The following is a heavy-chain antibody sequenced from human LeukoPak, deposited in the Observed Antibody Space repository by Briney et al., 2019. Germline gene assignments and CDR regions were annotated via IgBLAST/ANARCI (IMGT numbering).Heavy chain of an antibody. V-gene: IGHV1-2*02. CDR2: INPNSGGT. D-gene: IGHD4-17*01. CDR3: ARATHDYGDYYFDY. CDR1: GYTFTGYY. Sequence: ASVKVSCEASGYTFTGYYMHWVRQAPGQGLEWMGGINPNSGGTNYAQKFQGRVTMTRDTSISTAYMELSRLRSDDTAVYYCARATHDYGDYYFDYWGQGTLVTVSS. J-gene: IGHJ4*02.